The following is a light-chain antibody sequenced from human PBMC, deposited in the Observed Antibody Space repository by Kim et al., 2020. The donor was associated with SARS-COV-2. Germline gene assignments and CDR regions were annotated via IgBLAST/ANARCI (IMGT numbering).Light chain of an antibody. Sequence: SYELTQSPSVSVAPGETASITCGGKNIGSKSVHWYQQKPGQAPVLVIYHVSGRPSGIPERFSGSNSGNTATLTISRVEVGDEADYYCQVRDSSTDHLVFGGGTQLTVL. CDR3: QVRDSSTDHLV. V-gene: IGLV3-21*04. CDR1: NIGSKS. J-gene: IGLJ2*01. CDR2: HVS.